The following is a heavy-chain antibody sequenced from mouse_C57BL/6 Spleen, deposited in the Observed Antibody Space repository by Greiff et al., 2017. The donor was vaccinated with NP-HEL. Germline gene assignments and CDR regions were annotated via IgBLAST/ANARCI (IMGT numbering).Heavy chain of an antibody. CDR2: LHPNRGST. CDR3: ARSLYYGNSPYAD. V-gene: IGHV1-64*01. Sequence: QVQLKQPGAELVKPGASVKLSCKASGYTFTRYWMHWVKQRPGQGLEWIGMLHPNRGSTNYNEKFKSKATLTVDKSSSTAYMQRSSLTSEDSAVYYCARSLYYGNSPYADWGQGTLVTASA. CDR1: GYTFTRYW. D-gene: IGHD2-1*01. J-gene: IGHJ3*01.